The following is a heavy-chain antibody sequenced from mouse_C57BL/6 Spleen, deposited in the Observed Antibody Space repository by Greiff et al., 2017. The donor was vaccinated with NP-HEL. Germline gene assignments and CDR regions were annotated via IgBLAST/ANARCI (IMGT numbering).Heavy chain of an antibody. CDR3: ARSDYSNQFAY. D-gene: IGHD2-5*01. V-gene: IGHV1-82*01. J-gene: IGHJ3*01. Sequence: QVQLQQSGPELVKPGALVKISCKASGYAFSSSWMNWVKQRPGKGLEWIGRIYPGDGDTNYNGKFKGKATLTADKSSSTAYMQLSSLTSEDSAVYFCARSDYSNQFAYWGQGTLVTVSA. CDR1: GYAFSSSW. CDR2: IYPGDGDT.